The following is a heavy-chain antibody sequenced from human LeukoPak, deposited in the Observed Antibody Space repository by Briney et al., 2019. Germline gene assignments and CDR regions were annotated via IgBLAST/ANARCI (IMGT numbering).Heavy chain of an antibody. CDR3: VRESCSGGSCTYDPFDI. Sequence: PGTSLRLSCVASGFSFSSYSIHWVRQVPGKGLEWVAVMSVNGVNKYYADSVRGRFTVSRDISKNTQFLQMNSLRFEDTAVYFCVRESCSGGSCTYDPFDIWGHGTMVTVST. V-gene: IGHV3-30-3*01. CDR2: MSVNGVNK. J-gene: IGHJ3*02. D-gene: IGHD2-15*01. CDR1: GFSFSSYS.